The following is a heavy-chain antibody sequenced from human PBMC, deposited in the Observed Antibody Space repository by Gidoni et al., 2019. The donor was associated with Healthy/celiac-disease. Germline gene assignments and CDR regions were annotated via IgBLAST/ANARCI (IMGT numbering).Heavy chain of an antibody. D-gene: IGHD2-21*02. CDR1: GGSFSGYY. V-gene: IGHV4-34*01. CDR2: INHSGST. CDR3: ARETGAYCGGDCYQRDWFDP. Sequence: QVQLQQWGAGLLKPSETLSLTCAVYGGSFSGYYCSWIRQPPGKGLEWIGEINHSGSTNYNPSLKSRVTISVDTSKNQFSLKLSSVTAADTAVYYCARETGAYCGGDCYQRDWFDPWGQGTLVTVSS. J-gene: IGHJ5*02.